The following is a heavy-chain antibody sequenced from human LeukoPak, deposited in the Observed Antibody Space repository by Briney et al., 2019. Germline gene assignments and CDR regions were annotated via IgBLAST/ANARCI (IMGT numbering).Heavy chain of an antibody. D-gene: IGHD1-1*01. Sequence: PSEALSLTCTVSGGSISSYYWSWIRQPPGKGLEWIGYIYYSGSTNYNPSLKSRVTISVDTSKNQFSLKLSSVTAADTAVYYCARDQRYNWNDNNWFDPWGQGTLVTVSS. V-gene: IGHV4-59*01. CDR1: GGSISSYY. CDR2: IYYSGST. J-gene: IGHJ5*02. CDR3: ARDQRYNWNDNNWFDP.